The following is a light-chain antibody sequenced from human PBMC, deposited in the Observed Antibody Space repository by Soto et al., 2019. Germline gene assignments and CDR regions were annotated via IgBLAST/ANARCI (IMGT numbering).Light chain of an antibody. Sequence: PGERPTLSCRANQTVSSDYLAWYQQRPGQAPSLLIYGASSRASGVPDRFSGSGSGTDFTLTISRLEPEDFALYYCQQYGNSPGTFGQGTKVDI. CDR1: QTVSSDY. CDR2: GAS. CDR3: QQYGNSPGT. J-gene: IGKJ1*01. V-gene: IGKV3-20*01.